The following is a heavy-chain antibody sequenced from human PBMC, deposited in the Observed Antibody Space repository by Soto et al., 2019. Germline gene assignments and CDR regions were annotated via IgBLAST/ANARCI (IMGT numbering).Heavy chain of an antibody. D-gene: IGHD5-18*01. CDR3: AKEGSRAIQLCFDC. V-gene: IGHV3-23*01. CDR2: ISGSGVNT. J-gene: IGHJ4*02. CDR1: GFTFNNYA. Sequence: EVQLLESGGGLVQPGGSLRLSCAASGFTFNNYAMSWVRQAPGKGLEWVSGISGSGVNTFYADSVKGRFTISRDNSKNTLYLQLNSLRAEDTAIYYWAKEGSRAIQLCFDCWGQGTLVTVSS.